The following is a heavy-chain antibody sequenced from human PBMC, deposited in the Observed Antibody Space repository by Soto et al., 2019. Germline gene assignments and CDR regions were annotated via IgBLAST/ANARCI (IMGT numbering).Heavy chain of an antibody. J-gene: IGHJ1*01. CDR2: IYYSGST. V-gene: IGHV4-31*03. CDR3: ARGPDRLRIHLRLD. Sequence: QVQLQESGPGLVKPSQTLSLTCTVSGGSISSGGYYWSWIRQHPGKGLEWIGYIYYSGSTYYHPSRKSRGTISVDTSKNQFSLKLSSVTAADTAVYYCARGPDRLRIHLRLDWGQGTLVTVSS. D-gene: IGHD4-17*01. CDR1: GGSISSGGYY.